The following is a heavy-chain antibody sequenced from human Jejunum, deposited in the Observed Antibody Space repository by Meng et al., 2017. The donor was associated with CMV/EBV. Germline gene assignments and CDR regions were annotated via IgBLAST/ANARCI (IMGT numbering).Heavy chain of an antibody. V-gene: IGHV3-21*01. D-gene: IGHD3-3*01. CDR1: GFTFTSYS. J-gene: IGHJ6*02. Sequence: AAGFTFTSYSMNWVRQAPGKGLEWVSSISSSSSYIYYADSVKGRFTISRDNAKNSLYLQMNSLRAEDTAVYYCARAGGIYDSPDVWGQGTTVTVSS. CDR2: ISSSSSYI. CDR3: ARAGGIYDSPDV.